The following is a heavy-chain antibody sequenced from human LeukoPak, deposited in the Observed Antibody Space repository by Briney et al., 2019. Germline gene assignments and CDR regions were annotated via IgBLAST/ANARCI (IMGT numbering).Heavy chain of an antibody. CDR2: IKEDGTEK. V-gene: IGHV3-7*01. CDR1: GFTFSTSW. J-gene: IGHJ4*02. Sequence: GGSLRLSCAASGFTFSTSWMTWVRQTPGKGLEWVANIKEDGTEKNYVDSVKGRFTISRNNTNNSLYLQMNVLRAEDTALYYCARTYGSGSSYRHFDSWGQGTLVTVSS. CDR3: ARTYGSGSSYRHFDS. D-gene: IGHD3-10*01.